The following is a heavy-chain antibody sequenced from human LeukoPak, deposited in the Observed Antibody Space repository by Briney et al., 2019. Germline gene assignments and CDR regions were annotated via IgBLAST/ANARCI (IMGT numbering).Heavy chain of an antibody. D-gene: IGHD3-10*01. V-gene: IGHV3-53*01. CDR2: IYAGGST. CDR1: GFTVSNNY. CDR3: ARTLWFGETYFDY. Sequence: AGGSLRLSCAASGFTVSNNYMNWVRQAPGKGLEWVSVIYAGGSTYYADSVMGRFTISRDNAKKSLYLQMNSLRAEDTAVYYCARTLWFGETYFDYWGQGTLVTVSS. J-gene: IGHJ4*02.